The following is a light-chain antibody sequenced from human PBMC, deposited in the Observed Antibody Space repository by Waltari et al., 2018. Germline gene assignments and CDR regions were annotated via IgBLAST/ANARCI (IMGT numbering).Light chain of an antibody. CDR1: QSVRTN. CDR2: GAS. Sequence: IVLTQSPVTLSVSPGERVTLSCRASQSVRTNVAWYQQQPGQAPRLLIYGASKGATGIPARFSGTGSGTEFTLTISSLQSEDFAVYFCHHYNDWPPGTFGQGTKL. V-gene: IGKV3-15*01. J-gene: IGKJ2*02. CDR3: HHYNDWPPGT.